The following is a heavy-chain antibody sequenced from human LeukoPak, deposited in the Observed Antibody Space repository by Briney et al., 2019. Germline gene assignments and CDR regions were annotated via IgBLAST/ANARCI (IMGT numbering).Heavy chain of an antibody. V-gene: IGHV4-39*01. CDR3: ARHKRSGATPRSSDY. CDR1: GGSISSGSYY. J-gene: IGHJ4*02. CDR2: IYYSGST. Sequence: SSETLSLTCTVSGGSISSGSYYWSWIRQPPGKGLEWIGSIYYSGSTYCNPSLKSRVTISVDTSKNQFSLKLSSVTAADTAVYYCARHKRSGATPRSSDYWGQGTLVTVSS. D-gene: IGHD1-26*01.